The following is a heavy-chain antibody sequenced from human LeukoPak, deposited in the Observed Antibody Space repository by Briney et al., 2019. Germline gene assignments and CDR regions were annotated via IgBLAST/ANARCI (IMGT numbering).Heavy chain of an antibody. Sequence: GGSLRLSCAASGFTFSSYGMHWVRQAPGKGLEWVAVISYDGSNKYYADSVKGRFTISRDNSKNTLYLQMNSLRAEDTAVYYCAKARPGIAAAGRTKGYYFDYWGQGTLVTVSS. CDR2: ISYDGSNK. CDR1: GFTFSSYG. D-gene: IGHD6-13*01. J-gene: IGHJ4*02. CDR3: AKARPGIAAAGRTKGYYFDY. V-gene: IGHV3-30*18.